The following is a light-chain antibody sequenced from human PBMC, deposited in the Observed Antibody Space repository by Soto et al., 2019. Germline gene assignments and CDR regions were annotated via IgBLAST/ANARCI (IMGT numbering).Light chain of an antibody. V-gene: IGKV1-27*01. CDR2: GAS. CDR1: QDISNF. Sequence: DIQMTQSPSSLSASVGDRVTITCRASQDISNFLAWYQQKPGKVPKLLIYGASTLQSGVPSRFSGSRSGTDFTLTISSLQPEDVATYSCQKYNRAPPTFGQGTKLEI. CDR3: QKYNRAPPT. J-gene: IGKJ2*01.